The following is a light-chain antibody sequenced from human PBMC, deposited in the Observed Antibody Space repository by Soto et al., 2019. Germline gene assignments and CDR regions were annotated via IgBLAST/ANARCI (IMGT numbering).Light chain of an antibody. CDR2: SNN. J-gene: IGLJ2*01. CDR1: SSNIGSNY. Sequence: QSVLTQPPSASGTPGQRVTISCSGSSSNIGSNYVYWYQQLPGTAPKLLIYSNNQRPSGVPDRFSGSKSGTSASRAISGLQSEDEADYYCAAWDDSLNGVVFGGGTKLTVL. V-gene: IGLV1-44*01. CDR3: AAWDDSLNGVV.